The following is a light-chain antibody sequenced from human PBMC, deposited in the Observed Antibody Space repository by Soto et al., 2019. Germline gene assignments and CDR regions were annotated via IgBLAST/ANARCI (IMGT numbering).Light chain of an antibody. CDR2: AAS. CDR1: QGIRNY. V-gene: IGKV1-16*02. Sequence: DLQMTQSPSSLSASIGDRVTITCRASQGIRNYLAWFQQKPGKVPKSLISAASSLQSGVPSKFSGSGSGTDFTLTISSLQPEDFATYYCQQYNSYPYTFGQGTKLEIK. CDR3: QQYNSYPYT. J-gene: IGKJ2*01.